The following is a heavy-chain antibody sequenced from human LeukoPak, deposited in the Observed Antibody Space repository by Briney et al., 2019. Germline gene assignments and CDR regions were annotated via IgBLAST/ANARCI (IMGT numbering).Heavy chain of an antibody. J-gene: IGHJ4*02. D-gene: IGHD3-22*01. Sequence: PGGSLRLSCAASGFTFSSYSMNWVRQAPGKGLEWVSSIGSSSSYIYYADSVKGRFTISRDNAKNSLYLQMNSLRAEDTAVYYCARSTSYDSSGYPNYWGQGTLVTVSS. CDR3: ARSTSYDSSGYPNY. CDR1: GFTFSSYS. CDR2: IGSSSSYI. V-gene: IGHV3-21*01.